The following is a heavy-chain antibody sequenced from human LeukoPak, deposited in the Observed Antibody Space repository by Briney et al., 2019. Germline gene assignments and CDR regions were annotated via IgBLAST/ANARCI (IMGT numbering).Heavy chain of an antibody. D-gene: IGHD4-17*01. Sequence: GGSLRLSCAASGFTFSSYGMHWVRQAPGKGLEWVAFIRYDGSNKYYADSVKGRFTISRDNSKNTLYLQMNSLRAEDTAVYYCARDRGNGENAFDIWGQGTMVTVSS. J-gene: IGHJ3*02. CDR1: GFTFSSYG. CDR2: IRYDGSNK. V-gene: IGHV3-30*02. CDR3: ARDRGNGENAFDI.